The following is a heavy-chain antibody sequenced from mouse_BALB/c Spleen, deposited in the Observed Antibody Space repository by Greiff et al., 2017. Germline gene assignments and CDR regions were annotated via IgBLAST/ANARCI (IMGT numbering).Heavy chain of an antibody. Sequence: VQLQQPGAELVKPGTSVKLSCKASGYNFTSYWINWVKLRPGQGLEWIGDIYPGSGSTNYNEKFKSKATLTVDTSSSTAYMQLSSLASEDSALYYCARGSWGTGSYYYAMDYWGQGTSVTVSS. V-gene: IGHV1-55*01. CDR1: GYNFTSYW. J-gene: IGHJ4*01. CDR3: ARGSWGTGSYYYAMDY. CDR2: IYPGSGST. D-gene: IGHD3-3*01.